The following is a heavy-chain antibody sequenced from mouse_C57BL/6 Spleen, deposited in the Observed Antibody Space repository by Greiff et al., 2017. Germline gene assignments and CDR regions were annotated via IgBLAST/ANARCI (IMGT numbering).Heavy chain of an antibody. V-gene: IGHV1-4*01. CDR2: INPSSGYT. Sequence: QVHVKQSGAELARPGASVKMSCKASGYTFTSYTMHWVKQRPGQGLEWIGYINPSSGYTKYNQKFKDKATLTADKSSSTAYMQLSSLTSEDSAVYYCARRDYGSSYFDYWGQGTTLTVSS. D-gene: IGHD1-1*01. CDR1: GYTFTSYT. CDR3: ARRDYGSSYFDY. J-gene: IGHJ2*01.